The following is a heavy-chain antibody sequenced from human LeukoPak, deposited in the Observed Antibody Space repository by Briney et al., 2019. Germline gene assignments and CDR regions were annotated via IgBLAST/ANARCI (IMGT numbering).Heavy chain of an antibody. CDR1: GFTVSSNY. Sequence: GGSLRLSCAASGFTVSSNYMTWVRQAPGKGLEWVSIIYSGGGAYYADSVKGRFTISRDNSKNTLYLQMNSLRAEDTAVYYCAKDTYYDFWSGLGYFDYWGQGTLVTVSS. D-gene: IGHD3-3*01. J-gene: IGHJ4*02. CDR2: IYSGGGA. CDR3: AKDTYYDFWSGLGYFDY. V-gene: IGHV3-53*01.